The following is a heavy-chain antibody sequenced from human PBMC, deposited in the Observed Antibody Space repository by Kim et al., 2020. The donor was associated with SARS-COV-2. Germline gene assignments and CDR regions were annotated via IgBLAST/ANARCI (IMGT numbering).Heavy chain of an antibody. D-gene: IGHD3-10*01. CDR2: ISGSASST. J-gene: IGHJ2*01. CDR3: AKDFGGGQYDWYYDV. V-gene: IGHV3-23*01. CDR1: GFTFRDYA. Sequence: GGSLRLSCAASGFTFRDYAMSWVRQAPGKGLEWVSGISGSASSTYYTDSVKGRFTISRDNSKNTLYLQMDSLRADDTAIYYCAKDFGGGQYDWYYDVWGRGTLVTVSS.